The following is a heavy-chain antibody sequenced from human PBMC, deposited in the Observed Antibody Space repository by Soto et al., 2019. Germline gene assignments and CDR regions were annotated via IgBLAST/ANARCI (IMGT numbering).Heavy chain of an antibody. CDR2: INSDGSST. D-gene: IGHD1-20*01. Sequence: GSLRLSCAASGCTFSSYWMHWVLQAPGKGLVWVSRINSDGSSTSYADSVKGRFTISRDNAKNTLYLQMNSLRAEDTAVYYCASRITNWNDVFFWGKGTLLTVSS. CDR1: GCTFSSYW. CDR3: ASRITNWNDVFF. V-gene: IGHV3-74*01. J-gene: IGHJ4*02.